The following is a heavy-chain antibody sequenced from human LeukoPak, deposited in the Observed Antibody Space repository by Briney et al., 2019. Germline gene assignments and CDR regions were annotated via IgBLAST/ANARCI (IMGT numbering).Heavy chain of an antibody. D-gene: IGHD3-22*01. Sequence: PGESLRLSCAASGFTFSNYAMSWVRQAPGKGLEWVSAISGSGGSTYYADSVKGRFTISRDNSKNTLYLQMNSLRAEDTAVYYCAKDYYDSSGYWYYFDYWGQGTLVTVSS. V-gene: IGHV3-23*01. CDR2: ISGSGGST. J-gene: IGHJ4*02. CDR1: GFTFSNYA. CDR3: AKDYYDSSGYWYYFDY.